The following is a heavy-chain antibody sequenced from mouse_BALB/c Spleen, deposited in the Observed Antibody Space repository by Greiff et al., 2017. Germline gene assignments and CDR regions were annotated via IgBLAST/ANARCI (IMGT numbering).Heavy chain of an antibody. Sequence: EVKLMESGGGLVKPGGSLKLSCAASGFTFSSYTMSWVRQTPEKRLEWVATISSGGSYTYYPDSVKGRFTISRDNAKNTLYLQMSSLKSEDTAMYYCTRDGSYDFDYWGQGTTLTVSS. CDR1: GFTFSSYT. CDR3: TRDGSYDFDY. V-gene: IGHV5-6-4*01. D-gene: IGHD2-14*01. J-gene: IGHJ2*01. CDR2: ISSGGSYT.